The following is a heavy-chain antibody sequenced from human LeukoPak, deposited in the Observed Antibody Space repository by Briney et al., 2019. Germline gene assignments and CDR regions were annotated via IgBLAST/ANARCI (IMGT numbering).Heavy chain of an antibody. CDR2: INSDGSST. CDR1: GFTFSIYW. CDR3: ARDLGMTSMDI. D-gene: IGHD2-21*02. J-gene: IGHJ3*02. Sequence: GGSLRLSCGASGFTFSIYWMHWVRQAPGKGLVRVSRINSDGSSTNYADSVKGRFTISRDNAKNTLYLQMNSLGAEDTAVYYCARDLGMTSMDIWGQGTMVTVSS. V-gene: IGHV3-74*01.